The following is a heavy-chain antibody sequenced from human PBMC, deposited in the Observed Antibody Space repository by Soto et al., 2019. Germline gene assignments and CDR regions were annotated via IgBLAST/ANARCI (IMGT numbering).Heavy chain of an antibody. CDR1: GASISSGW. J-gene: IGHJ5*02. D-gene: IGHD3-10*01. CDR2: TLYSGRT. Sequence: QVQLQESGPGLVKPSGTLSLTCAVSGASISSGWWTWVRQPPGKGLEWIGETLYSGRTNYNSSLNSRVTIAKDKSKKQFSLNLSSVTAADTAVYSCSSRVTDAPTWGQGTLVSVSA. CDR3: SSRVTDAPT. V-gene: IGHV4-4*02.